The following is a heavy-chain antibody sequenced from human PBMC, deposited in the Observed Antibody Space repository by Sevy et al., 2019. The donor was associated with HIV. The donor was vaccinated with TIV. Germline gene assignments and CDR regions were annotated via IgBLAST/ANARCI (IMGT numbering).Heavy chain of an antibody. J-gene: IGHJ6*03. Sequence: GGSLILSCAASGFTFSSYWMHWVRHAPGKGLVWVSRINSDGSSTSYADSVKGRFTISRDNAKNTLYLQMNSLRAEDTAVYYCGLQGYSYGHYYYYYYMDVWGKGTTVTVSS. CDR1: GFTFSSYW. V-gene: IGHV3-74*01. CDR3: GLQGYSYGHYYYYYYMDV. D-gene: IGHD5-18*01. CDR2: INSDGSST.